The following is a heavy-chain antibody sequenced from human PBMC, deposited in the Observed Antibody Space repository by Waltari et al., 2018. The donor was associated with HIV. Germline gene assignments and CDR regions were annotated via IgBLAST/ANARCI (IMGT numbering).Heavy chain of an antibody. CDR3: ARGSLLGNWLDP. Sequence: QIHLVQSGAEVKKPGASVKVSCKASGYTFSDYGISWVRQAPGQGLEWMGWISGLSGDRRNYAKKFQGRVTLSTDTSTTTGYMELRSLRSDDTAIYYCARGSLLGNWLDPWGQGTLVTVSS. J-gene: IGHJ5*02. CDR2: ISGLSGDRR. V-gene: IGHV1-18*01. CDR1: GYTFSDYG. D-gene: IGHD3-10*01.